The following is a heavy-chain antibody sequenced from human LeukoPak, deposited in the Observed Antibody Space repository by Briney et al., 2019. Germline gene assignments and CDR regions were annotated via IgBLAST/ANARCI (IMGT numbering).Heavy chain of an antibody. Sequence: SETLSLTCTVSGDSISTYYWSWIRPPAGKGLEWIGRISNSGSASYNPSLKSRVTMSLDTSKNQFSLKLSSVTAADTAVYYCARDATTVTTIIDYWGQGTLVTVSS. CDR1: GDSISTYY. V-gene: IGHV4-4*07. CDR3: ARDATTVTTIIDY. D-gene: IGHD4-17*01. CDR2: ISNSGSA. J-gene: IGHJ4*02.